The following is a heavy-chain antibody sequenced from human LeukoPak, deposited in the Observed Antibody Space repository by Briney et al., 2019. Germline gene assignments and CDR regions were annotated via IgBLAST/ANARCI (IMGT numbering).Heavy chain of an antibody. D-gene: IGHD1-26*01. V-gene: IGHV4-59*01. CDR3: ASGMGATRPFDY. J-gene: IGHJ4*02. CDR2: IYYSGST. CDR1: GGSISSYY. Sequence: KSSETLSLTCTVSGGSISSYYWSWIRQPPGKGLEWIRYIYYSGSTNYNPSLKSRVTISVDTSKNQFSLKLSSVTAADTAVYYCASGMGATRPFDYWGQGTLVTVSS.